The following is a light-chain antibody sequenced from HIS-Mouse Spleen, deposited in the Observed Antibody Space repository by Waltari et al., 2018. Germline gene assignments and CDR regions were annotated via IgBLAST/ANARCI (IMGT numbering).Light chain of an antibody. CDR1: QSVLYSSNNKNY. Sequence: DIVMTQSPDSLAVSLGERATINCKSSQSVLYSSNNKNYLAWYQQKPGQPPKLLIYWAATRESGVPDRFMGSGSGTDFTLTISSLQAEDVAVYYCQQYYSTPFTFGPGTKVDIK. CDR2: WAA. V-gene: IGKV4-1*01. J-gene: IGKJ3*01. CDR3: QQYYSTPFT.